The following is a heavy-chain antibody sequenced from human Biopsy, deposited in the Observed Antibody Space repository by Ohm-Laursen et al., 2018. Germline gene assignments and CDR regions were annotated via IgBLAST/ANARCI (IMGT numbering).Heavy chain of an antibody. V-gene: IGHV3-74*01. CDR3: AKAGRGYIDY. CDR2: FNSDGTDT. J-gene: IGHJ4*02. CDR1: GFTFSSSW. Sequence: SLRLSCAASGFTFSSSWMHWVRQAPGKGLEGVSRFNSDGTDTTYADSVKGRFTISRDNAKNTLYLQMNSLRVEDTAVYYCAKAGRGYIDYWGQGTLVMVSS. D-gene: IGHD5-18*01.